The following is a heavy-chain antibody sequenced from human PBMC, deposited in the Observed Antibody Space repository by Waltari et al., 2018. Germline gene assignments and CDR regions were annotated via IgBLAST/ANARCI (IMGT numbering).Heavy chain of an antibody. J-gene: IGHJ4*02. Sequence: QVQLVQSGAEVKKPGASVKVSCKASGYTFTSYYMHWVRQAPGQGLEWMGIINPSGGSTSYEQKFQGRVTMTRDTSTSTVYMELSSLRSEDTAVYYCATPGNGGRDYWGQGTLVTVSS. CDR1: GYTFTSYY. D-gene: IGHD1-26*01. CDR2: INPSGGST. V-gene: IGHV1-46*01. CDR3: ATPGNGGRDY.